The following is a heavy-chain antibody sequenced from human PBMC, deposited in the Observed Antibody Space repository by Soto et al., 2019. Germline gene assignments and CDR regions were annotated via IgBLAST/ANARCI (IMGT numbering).Heavy chain of an antibody. Sequence: EVQLVESGGDSVQPGGSLRLSCAASGFTFSTYWMHWARQAPGEGLVWVSRIKGDGSTTSSADSVEGRFTISRDNAKNTVYLHMSSLRADDTAVYYCARGAFHNYYVDYWGQGILVTVSS. CDR2: IKGDGSTT. CDR3: ARGAFHNYYVDY. J-gene: IGHJ4*02. D-gene: IGHD3-3*02. V-gene: IGHV3-74*01. CDR1: GFTFSTYW.